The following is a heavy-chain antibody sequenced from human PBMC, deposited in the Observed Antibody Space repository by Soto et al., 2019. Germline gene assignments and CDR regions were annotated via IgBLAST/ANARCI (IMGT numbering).Heavy chain of an antibody. V-gene: IGHV3-7*04. CDR3: ARGSYSRDLIDY. Sequence: EVQLVESGGGWVQPGGSLRLSCAASGFTFGHYWMNWVRQAPGKGLEWVANINQDGSEEDYVDSVKGRFTISRDNDKNSLFLQMNSLRAEDTAVYYCARGSYSRDLIDYRGQEALVTVSS. D-gene: IGHD6-13*01. CDR1: GFTFGHYW. CDR2: INQDGSEE. J-gene: IGHJ4*02.